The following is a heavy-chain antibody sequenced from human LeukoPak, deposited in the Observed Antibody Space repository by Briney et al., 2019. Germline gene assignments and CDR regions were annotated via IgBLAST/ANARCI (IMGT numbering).Heavy chain of an antibody. CDR3: ARRAEYSSGWYPHYYYYGMDV. V-gene: IGHV1-69*01. CDR2: IIPIFGTA. D-gene: IGHD6-19*01. Sequence: GSSVKVSCKASGGTFSSYAISWVRQAPGQGLEWMGGIIPIFGTANYAQKFQGRVTITADESTSTAYMELSSLRSEDTAVYYCARRAEYSSGWYPHYYYYGMDVWGQGTTVTVSS. CDR1: GGTFSSYA. J-gene: IGHJ6*02.